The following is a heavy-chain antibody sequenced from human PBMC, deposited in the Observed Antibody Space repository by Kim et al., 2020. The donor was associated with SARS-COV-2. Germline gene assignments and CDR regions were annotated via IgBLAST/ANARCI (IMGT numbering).Heavy chain of an antibody. V-gene: IGHV3-48*03. D-gene: IGHD3-10*01. Sequence: GGSLRLSCAASGFIFSDYEMNWVRQAPGKGLEWVSYISSTGITVYYADSVKGLFTISRDNAKNSLFLQMNSLRAEDTAVYYCARPFVSGSYYRPFDPWGQGTLVTVSS. CDR2: ISSTGITV. CDR3: ARPFVSGSYYRPFDP. J-gene: IGHJ5*02. CDR1: GFIFSDYE.